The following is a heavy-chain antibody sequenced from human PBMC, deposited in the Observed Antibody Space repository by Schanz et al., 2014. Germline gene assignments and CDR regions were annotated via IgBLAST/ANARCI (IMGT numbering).Heavy chain of an antibody. Sequence: VQSVHSGTEVQKLGASVKVSCQTSGYTFTAYGINWARQAPGQGLEWMGWISAYNGNTNYALKLQGRVTMTTDTSTGTAYMELRSLRSDDTAVYYCARGFDFWDRWGQGTLVIVSS. V-gene: IGHV1-18*01. CDR3: ARGFDFWDR. CDR2: ISAYNGNT. D-gene: IGHD3-3*01. CDR1: GYTFTAYG. J-gene: IGHJ4*02.